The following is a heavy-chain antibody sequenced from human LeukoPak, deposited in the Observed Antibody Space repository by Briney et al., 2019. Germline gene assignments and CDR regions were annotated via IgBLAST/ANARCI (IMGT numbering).Heavy chain of an antibody. Sequence: SETLSLTCTVSGGSISSYYWSWIRQPAGKGLEWIGRIYTSGSTNYNPSLKSRVTMSVDTSKNQFSLKLSSVTAADTAVYYCARDYYGSGSYPLYYYYYMDVWGKGTTVTISS. V-gene: IGHV4-4*07. CDR2: IYTSGST. CDR3: ARDYYGSGSYPLYYYYYMDV. CDR1: GGSISSYY. D-gene: IGHD3-10*01. J-gene: IGHJ6*03.